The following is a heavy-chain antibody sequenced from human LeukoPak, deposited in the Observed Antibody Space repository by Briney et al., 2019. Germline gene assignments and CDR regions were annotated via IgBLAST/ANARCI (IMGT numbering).Heavy chain of an antibody. Sequence: SETLSLTCTVSGASISNYYWNWIRQPLGKGLEWIGILYHSGDTKYNPSLKSRVNISVDRSKNQFSLNLSSVTAADTAVYFCANKVGGAFDVWGQGKLVTVSA. J-gene: IGHJ3*01. V-gene: IGHV4-59*08. CDR3: ANKVGGAFDV. CDR2: LYHSGDT. CDR1: GASISNYY.